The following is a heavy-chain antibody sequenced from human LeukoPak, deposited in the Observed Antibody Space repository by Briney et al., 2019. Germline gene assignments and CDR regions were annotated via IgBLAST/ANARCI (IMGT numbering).Heavy chain of an antibody. CDR2: INPSGGST. J-gene: IGHJ4*02. Sequence: ASVKVSCKASGYTFTSYYVHWVRQAPGQGLEWMGIINPSGGSTSYAQKFQGRVTMTRDTSTSTVYMELSSLRSEDTAVYYCARGAPVDTAMVPEFDYWGQGTLVTVSS. D-gene: IGHD5-18*01. CDR3: ARGAPVDTAMVPEFDY. CDR1: GYTFTSYY. V-gene: IGHV1-46*01.